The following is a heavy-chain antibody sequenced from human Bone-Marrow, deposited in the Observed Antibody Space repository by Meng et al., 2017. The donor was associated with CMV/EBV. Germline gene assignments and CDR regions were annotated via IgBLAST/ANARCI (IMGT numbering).Heavy chain of an antibody. J-gene: IGHJ3*02. CDR2: IKQDGSEK. V-gene: IGHV3-7*01. CDR1: GFTFSSYW. CDR3: ARSYSSSWYADAFDI. D-gene: IGHD6-13*01. Sequence: GESLKISCAASGFTFSSYWMSWVRQAPGKGLEWVANIKQDGSEKYYVDSVKGRFTISRDNAKNSLYLQMNSLRAEDTAVYYCARSYSSSWYADAFDIWGQGTMVTVSS.